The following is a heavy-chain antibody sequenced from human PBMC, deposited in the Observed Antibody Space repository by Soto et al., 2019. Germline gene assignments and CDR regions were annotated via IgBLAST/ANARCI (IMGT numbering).Heavy chain of an antibody. V-gene: IGHV1-18*01. CDR1: GYTFTSYG. CDR2: ISAYNGNT. CDR3: ARRGGGGDYGGNSALGDYYYYGMDV. D-gene: IGHD4-17*01. J-gene: IGHJ6*02. Sequence: QVQLVQSGAEVKKPGASVKVSCKASGYTFTSYGISWVRQAPGQGLEWMGWISAYNGNTNYAQKLQGRVTMTTDTTTSTAYRGRGSLRSDDTAVYYCARRGGGGDYGGNSALGDYYYYGMDVWGQGTTVTVSS.